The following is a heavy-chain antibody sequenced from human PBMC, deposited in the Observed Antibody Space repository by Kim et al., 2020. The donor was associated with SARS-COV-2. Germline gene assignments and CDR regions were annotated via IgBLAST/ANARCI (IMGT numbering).Heavy chain of an antibody. V-gene: IGHV3-15*01. CDR3: TTDNLGEDTAMVPWFDY. CDR2: IKSKTDGGTT. D-gene: IGHD5-18*01. Sequence: GGSLRLSCAASGFTFSNAWMSWVRQAPGKGLEWVGRIKSKTDGGTTDYAAPVKGRFTISRDDSKNTLYLQMNSLKTEDTAVYYCTTDNLGEDTAMVPWFDYWGQGTLVTVSS. J-gene: IGHJ4*02. CDR1: GFTFSNAW.